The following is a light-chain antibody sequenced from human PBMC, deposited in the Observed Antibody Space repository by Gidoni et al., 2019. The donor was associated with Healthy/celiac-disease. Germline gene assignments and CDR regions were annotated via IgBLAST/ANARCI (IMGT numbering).Light chain of an antibody. V-gene: IGKV3-20*01. CDR3: QQYGSSQWT. J-gene: IGKJ1*01. CDR2: GAS. Sequence: IVFTQSPGTLSLSPGERATLSCRASQSVSSSYLAWYQQKPGQAPRLLIYGASSRATGIPDRFSGSGSGTDFTLTISRLEPEDFAVYYWQQYGSSQWTFGQGTKVEIK. CDR1: QSVSSSY.